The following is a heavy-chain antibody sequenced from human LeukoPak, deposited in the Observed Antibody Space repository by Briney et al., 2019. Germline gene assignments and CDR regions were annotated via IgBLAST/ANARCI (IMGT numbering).Heavy chain of an antibody. CDR2: IYHSGST. J-gene: IGHJ6*03. Sequence: SETLSLTCPVSGDSITSSYWGWIRQPPGKGLEWIGSIYHSGSTYYNPSLKSRVTISVDTSKNQFSLKLSSVTAADTGVYYCARGYCSGGSCYSYYYYDYMDVWGKGTTVTVSS. CDR1: GDSITSSY. CDR3: ARGYCSGGSCYSYYYYDYMDV. D-gene: IGHD2-15*01. V-gene: IGHV4-38-2*02.